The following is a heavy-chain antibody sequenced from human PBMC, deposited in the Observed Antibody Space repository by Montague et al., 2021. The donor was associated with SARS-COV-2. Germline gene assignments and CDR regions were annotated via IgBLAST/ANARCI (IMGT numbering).Heavy chain of an antibody. CDR2: ISSSGSAI. CDR3: ARDRRTVGATMDYYYFYGMDV. J-gene: IGHJ6*02. CDR1: GFTFSLYE. V-gene: IGHV3-48*03. D-gene: IGHD1-26*01. Sequence: SQRLSCAASGFTFSLYEMNWVRQAPGKGLEWVSFISSSGSAIYSADSVKGRFTISRDNAKNSLHLQMNSLRAEDTAVYYCARDRRTVGATMDYYYFYGMDVWGQGTTVTVSS.